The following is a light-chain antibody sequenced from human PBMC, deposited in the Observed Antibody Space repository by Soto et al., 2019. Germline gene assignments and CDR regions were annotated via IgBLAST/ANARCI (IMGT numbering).Light chain of an antibody. CDR3: QSYDNSLSGYV. CDR1: SSNIGAGYD. V-gene: IGLV1-40*01. CDR2: GNI. J-gene: IGLJ1*01. Sequence: QAVVTQPPSVSGAPGQRVTISCTGSSSNIGAGYDVHWYQQLPRTAPKVLIYGNINRPSGVPDRFSGSKSGTSASLAITGLQAEDEAEYYCQSYDNSLSGYVFGTGTKLTVL.